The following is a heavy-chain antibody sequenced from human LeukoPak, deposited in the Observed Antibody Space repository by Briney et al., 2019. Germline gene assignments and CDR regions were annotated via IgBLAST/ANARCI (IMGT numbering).Heavy chain of an antibody. Sequence: SETLSLTCAVYGGSFSGSYWNWIRQPPGKGLEWIGEINHSGSTKYNPSLKSRAIISVDTSKEQFSLKLSSVTAADTAVYYCARGGIPPYLTPFDSWGQGTLITVSS. V-gene: IGHV4-34*01. CDR3: ARGGIPPYLTPFDS. D-gene: IGHD2/OR15-2a*01. CDR1: GGSFSGSY. J-gene: IGHJ4*02. CDR2: INHSGST.